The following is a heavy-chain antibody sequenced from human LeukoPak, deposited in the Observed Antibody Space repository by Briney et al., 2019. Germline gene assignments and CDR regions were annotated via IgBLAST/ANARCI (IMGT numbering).Heavy chain of an antibody. V-gene: IGHV1-69*13. CDR1: GGTFSSYA. J-gene: IGHJ4*02. CDR2: IIPIFGTA. Sequence: GASVKVSCKASGGTFSSYAISWVRQAPGQGLEWMGGIIPIFGTANYAQKFQGRVTITADESTSTAYMELSSLRSEDTAVYYCARDFPRGIVVVPAANWGQGTLVTVSS. CDR3: ARDFPRGIVVVPAAN. D-gene: IGHD2-2*01.